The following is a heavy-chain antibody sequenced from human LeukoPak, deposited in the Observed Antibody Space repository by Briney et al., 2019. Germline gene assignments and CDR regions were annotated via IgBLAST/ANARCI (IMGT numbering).Heavy chain of an antibody. D-gene: IGHD6-19*01. Sequence: ASVKVSCKASRYTFTGYYMHGVRQAPGQGVECMGWINPNRVVTNYEQKFQGRVTMTRETSISTAYMELSRLRSDDTDVYYCARDASRRYSSGWHFDYWGQGTLVTVSS. V-gene: IGHV1-2*02. CDR1: RYTFTGYY. CDR3: ARDASRRYSSGWHFDY. J-gene: IGHJ4*02. CDR2: INPNRVVT.